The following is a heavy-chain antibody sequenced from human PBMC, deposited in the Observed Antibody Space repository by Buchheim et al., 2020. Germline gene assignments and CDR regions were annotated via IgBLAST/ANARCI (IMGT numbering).Heavy chain of an antibody. J-gene: IGHJ4*02. D-gene: IGHD1-26*01. CDR1: GGSISSGNYY. CDR3: ARAHRVAARTSEY. V-gene: IGHV4-61*02. CDR2: IYNSGNPYTSGST. Sequence: QVQLQESGPGLVKPSQTLSLTCTVSGGSISSGNYYWTWIRQPAGKGLELIGRIYNSGNPYTSGSTNYNPALESRVTLSLDTSKNQFSLRLSSVTAADTAVYYCARAHRVAARTSEYWGPGIL.